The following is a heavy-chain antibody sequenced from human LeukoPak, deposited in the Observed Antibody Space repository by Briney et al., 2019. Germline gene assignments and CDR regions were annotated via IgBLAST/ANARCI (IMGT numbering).Heavy chain of an antibody. Sequence: ASETLSLTCAVYGESFKDYYWNWIRQPPGKGLEWIGEINHSGSSNYNPSLKSRVTISVDTSKNQFSLKLSSVTAADTAMYYCAREGRGSSSPYYFDYWGQGTLVTVSS. J-gene: IGHJ4*02. CDR1: GESFKDYY. V-gene: IGHV4-34*01. D-gene: IGHD1-26*01. CDR2: INHSGSS. CDR3: AREGRGSSSPYYFDY.